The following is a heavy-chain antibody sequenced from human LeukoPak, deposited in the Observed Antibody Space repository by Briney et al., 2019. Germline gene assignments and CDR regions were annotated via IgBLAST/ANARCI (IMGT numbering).Heavy chain of an antibody. CDR2: MSYDGKKE. V-gene: IGHV3-30*18. CDR1: GFSFSNYG. D-gene: IGHD2-8*01. J-gene: IGHJ5*02. CDR3: AKEMVYARNWFDP. Sequence: GGSLRLSCAASGFSFSNYGMHWVRQAPGKGLEWLALMSYDGKKEDYADSVKGRFAISRDNSKNMLFLEMNSLRTEDTAVYYCAKEMVYARNWFDPWGQGTLVTVSS.